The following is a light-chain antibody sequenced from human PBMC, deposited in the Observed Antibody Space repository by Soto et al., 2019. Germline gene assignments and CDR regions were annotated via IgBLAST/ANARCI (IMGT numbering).Light chain of an antibody. V-gene: IGKV3-11*01. CDR1: QSISAY. Sequence: FSQSITNLSFLPVERATLSCRASQSISAYVAWYQQTPGPAPRLLNYDASRRATGIPCRFSGSGYGTDFTLTIRRLQHEYFAYYYCHQGQSWPPITFAQGTRLEI. CDR3: HQGQSWPPIT. J-gene: IGKJ5*01. CDR2: DAS.